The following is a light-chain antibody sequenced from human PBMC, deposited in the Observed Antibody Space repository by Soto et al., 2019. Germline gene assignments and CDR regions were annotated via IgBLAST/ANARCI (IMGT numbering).Light chain of an antibody. CDR1: QSVSSY. J-gene: IGKJ3*01. Sequence: ESVLTQSPATLSLSPGEIATLSCRASQSVSSYLAWYQQKPGQAPRLLIYDASKRATGIPARFSGSGSGTDFTLTISSLEPEDFAVYYCQQRNSWPLTFGPGTKVDIK. CDR2: DAS. CDR3: QQRNSWPLT. V-gene: IGKV3-11*01.